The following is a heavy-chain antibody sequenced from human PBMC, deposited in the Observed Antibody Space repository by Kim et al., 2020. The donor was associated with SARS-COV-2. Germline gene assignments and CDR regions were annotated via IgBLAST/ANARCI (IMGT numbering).Heavy chain of an antibody. D-gene: IGHD3-22*01. Sequence: LKSRVTISVDTSKNQFPLKLSSVTAEDTAVYYCARAFYDYYDSSGKFDPWGQETLVTVSS. J-gene: IGHJ5*02. CDR3: ARAFYDYYDSSGKFDP. V-gene: IGHV4-39*06.